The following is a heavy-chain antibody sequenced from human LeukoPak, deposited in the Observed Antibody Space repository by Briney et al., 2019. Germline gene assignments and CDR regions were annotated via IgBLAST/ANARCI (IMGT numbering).Heavy chain of an antibody. Sequence: PSETLSLTCTASGGSISSYYWSWIRQPPGKGLEWIGYIYYSGSTNYNPSLKSRVTISVDTSKNQFSLKLSSVTAADTAVYYCARGDYDFWSGYRQTEYYYYYMDVWGKGTTVTVSS. CDR1: GGSISSYY. V-gene: IGHV4-59*01. CDR2: IYYSGST. CDR3: ARGDYDFWSGYRQTEYYYYYMDV. J-gene: IGHJ6*03. D-gene: IGHD3-3*01.